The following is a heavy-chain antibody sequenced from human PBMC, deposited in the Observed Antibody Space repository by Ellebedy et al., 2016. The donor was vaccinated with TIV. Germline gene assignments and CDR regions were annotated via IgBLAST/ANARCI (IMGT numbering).Heavy chain of an antibody. CDR3: ARNWAGSDY. CDR2: IQPYNGDT. CDR1: GYPFTHYS. D-gene: IGHD6-19*01. Sequence: AASVKVSCKASGYPFTHYSIHWVRQAPGQGIEWMGWIQPYNGDTQYAQKHQGRVIMTRDTSISTTYMELSSLTSDDTAVYYGARNWAGSDYWGQGSLVTVSS. V-gene: IGHV1-2*02. J-gene: IGHJ4*02.